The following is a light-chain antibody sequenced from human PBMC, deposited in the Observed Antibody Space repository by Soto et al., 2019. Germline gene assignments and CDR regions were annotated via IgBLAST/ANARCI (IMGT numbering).Light chain of an antibody. CDR2: EVS. V-gene: IGLV2-14*03. CDR1: SSDVGGYNY. J-gene: IGLJ7*01. CDR3: STYFTSSTTCV. Sequence: QSALTQPASVSGSPGQSITISCTGTSSDVGGYNYVSWFQQHPGKAPKLMIYEVSNRPSGVSNRFSGSKSGYTASLTISDLPEEEDDDYYSTYFTSSTTCVFGGGTQLTVL.